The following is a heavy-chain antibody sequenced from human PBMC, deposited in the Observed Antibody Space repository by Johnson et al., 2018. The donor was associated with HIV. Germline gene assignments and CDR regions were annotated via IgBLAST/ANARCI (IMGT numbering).Heavy chain of an antibody. CDR1: GFTFSSYW. J-gene: IGHJ3*02. CDR3: ARDQATAEDDAFDI. CDR2: IKQDGSEK. D-gene: IGHD5-18*01. V-gene: IGHV3-7*01. Sequence: VQLVESGGGVVQPGGSLRLSCAVCGFTFSSYWMTWVRQAPGKGLEWVANIKQDGSEKYYVDSVKGQFTISRDNAKNSLYLQMKSLKDEDTAVYYCARDQATAEDDAFDIWGQGTMVTVSS.